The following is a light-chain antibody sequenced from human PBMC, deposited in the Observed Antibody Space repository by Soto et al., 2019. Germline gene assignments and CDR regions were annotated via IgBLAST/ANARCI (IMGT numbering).Light chain of an antibody. V-gene: IGKV3-20*01. CDR3: QQYGSSPTT. J-gene: IGKJ1*01. CDR2: GAS. Sequence: EIVLTQSPGTLSLSPGESATLSCRASQSVGSSYLAWYRQKPGQAPRLLIYGASSRATGIPERFSGGGSGADFPLTISRLQPEDFAVYYCQQYGSSPTTFGQGTKVEIK. CDR1: QSVGSSY.